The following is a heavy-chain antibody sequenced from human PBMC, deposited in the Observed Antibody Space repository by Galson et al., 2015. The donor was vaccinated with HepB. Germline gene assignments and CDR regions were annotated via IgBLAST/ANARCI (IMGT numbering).Heavy chain of an antibody. J-gene: IGHJ4*02. CDR1: GYTLTSYG. CDR3: ARPPRYDSSGYPDY. CDR2: ISAYNGNT. D-gene: IGHD3-22*01. Sequence: SVKVSCKASGYTLTSYGISWVRQAPGQGLEWMGWISAYNGNTNYAQKLQGRVTMTTDTSTSTAYMELRSLRSDDTAVYYCARPPRYDSSGYPDYWGQGTLVTVSS. V-gene: IGHV1-18*01.